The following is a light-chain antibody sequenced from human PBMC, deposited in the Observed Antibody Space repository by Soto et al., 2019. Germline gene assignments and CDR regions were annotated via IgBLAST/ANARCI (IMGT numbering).Light chain of an antibody. CDR1: QTVSSS. CDR3: QQHINWPRT. Sequence: EIVLTQSPATLSLSPGERATLSCRASQTVSSSLAWYQQKPGQAPRLLIYEVSNRATGIPARFSGSGSGADFTLTISSLDPGDFALYYCQQHINWPRTFGGGTKV. V-gene: IGKV3-11*01. J-gene: IGKJ4*01. CDR2: EVS.